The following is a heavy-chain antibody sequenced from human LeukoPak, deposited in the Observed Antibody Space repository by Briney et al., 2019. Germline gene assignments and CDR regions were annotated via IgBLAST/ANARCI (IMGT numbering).Heavy chain of an antibody. CDR2: FNPNSGGT. J-gene: IGHJ4*02. D-gene: IGHD6-6*01. CDR1: GYSFTGYY. CDR3: ARDSNSSSSEPDY. V-gene: IGHV1-2*02. Sequence: ASVKVSCKASGYSFTGYYMHWVRQAPGQGLEWMGWFNPNSGGTYCPQNFQGRVTITRDTSISTAYMELSSLTSDDTAVYYCARDSNSSSSEPDYWGQGTLVTVSS.